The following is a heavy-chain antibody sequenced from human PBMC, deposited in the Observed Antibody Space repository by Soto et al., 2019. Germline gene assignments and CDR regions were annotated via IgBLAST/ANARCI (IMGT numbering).Heavy chain of an antibody. CDR1: GFSLNTKGVG. CDR2: IYWDDDR. J-gene: IGHJ6*02. CDR3: AHRKFFPETPYYFYGMDV. V-gene: IGHV2-5*02. Sequence: QITLRESGPTLVKPTQTLTLTCTLSGFSLNTKGVGVGWIRQPPGKALEWLALIYWDDDRRYSSSLKSRLTITKDTSKNQVVITMTNMDPVDTATYYCAHRKFFPETPYYFYGMDVWGQGTTVTVSS.